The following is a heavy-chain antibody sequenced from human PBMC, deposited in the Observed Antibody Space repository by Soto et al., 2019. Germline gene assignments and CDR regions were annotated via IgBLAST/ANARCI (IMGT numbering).Heavy chain of an antibody. CDR1: GDSISSYS. CDR3: ARLAGAALHFDY. V-gene: IGHV4-59*08. CDR2: IHFNGNT. D-gene: IGHD1-26*01. J-gene: IGHJ4*02. Sequence: SETLSLTCTVSGDSISSYSWSWIRQPPGKGLEWIGIIHFNGNTKYSPSLKSRVTLSVDTSKSHFSLKLTSVTAADTAIYYCARLAGAALHFDYWGQGIMVTVSS.